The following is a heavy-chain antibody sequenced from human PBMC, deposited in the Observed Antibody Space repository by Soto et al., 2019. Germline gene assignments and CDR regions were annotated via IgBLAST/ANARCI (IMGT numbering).Heavy chain of an antibody. J-gene: IGHJ6*02. D-gene: IGHD6-6*01. CDR3: AKAGGEDSSTFLGGMDV. CDR1: GFTFSSYG. V-gene: IGHV3-30*18. CDR2: ISYDGSNK. Sequence: GGSLRLSCAASGFTFSSYGMHWVRQAPGKGLEWVAVISYDGSNKYYADSVKGRFTISRDNSKNTLYLQMNSLIAEDRAVYYCAKAGGEDSSTFLGGMDVWGQGTTVTVSS.